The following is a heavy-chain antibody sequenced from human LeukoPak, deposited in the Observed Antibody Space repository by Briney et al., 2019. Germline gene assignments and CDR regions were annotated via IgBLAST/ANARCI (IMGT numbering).Heavy chain of an antibody. V-gene: IGHV3-9*01. CDR2: ISWNSGSI. CDR3: AKRGRGYSSSWIDY. Sequence: AGGSLRLSCAASGFSFDDYAMHWVRQAPGKGLEWVSGISWNSGSIGYADSVKGRFTISRDNSKNTLYLQMNSLRAEDTAVYYCAKRGRGYSSSWIDYWGQGTLVTVSS. D-gene: IGHD6-13*01. CDR1: GFSFDDYA. J-gene: IGHJ4*02.